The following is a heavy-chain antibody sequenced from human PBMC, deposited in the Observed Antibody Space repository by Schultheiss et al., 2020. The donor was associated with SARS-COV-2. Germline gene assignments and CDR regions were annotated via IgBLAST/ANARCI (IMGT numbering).Heavy chain of an antibody. CDR1: GFTFSSYW. D-gene: IGHD5-12*01. CDR2: INSDGSST. J-gene: IGHJ4*02. Sequence: GGSLRLSCAASGFTFSSYWMHWVRQAPGKGLVWVSRINSDGSSTSYADSVKGRFTISRDNAKNSLYLQMNSLRAEDTAVYYCARAGRVATTDFDYWGQGTLVTVSS. V-gene: IGHV3-74*01. CDR3: ARAGRVATTDFDY.